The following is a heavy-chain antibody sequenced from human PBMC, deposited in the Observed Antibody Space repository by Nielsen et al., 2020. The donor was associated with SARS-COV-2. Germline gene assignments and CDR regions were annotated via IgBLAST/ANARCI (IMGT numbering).Heavy chain of an antibody. CDR1: GGSISSSSYY. D-gene: IGHD1-26*01. Sequence: SETLSLTCTVSGGSISSSSYYWGWIRKPPGKGLEWIGSIYYSGSTYYNPSLKSRVTISVDTSKNQFSLKLSSVTAADTAVYYCASQRGSYYYYGMDVWGQGTTVTVSS. CDR2: IYYSGST. V-gene: IGHV4-39*01. J-gene: IGHJ6*02. CDR3: ASQRGSYYYYGMDV.